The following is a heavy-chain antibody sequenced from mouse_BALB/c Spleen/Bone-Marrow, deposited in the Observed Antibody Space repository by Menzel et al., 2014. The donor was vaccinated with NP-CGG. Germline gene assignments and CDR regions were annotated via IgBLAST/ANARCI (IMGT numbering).Heavy chain of an antibody. D-gene: IGHD2-4*01. CDR1: GFTFSSYA. Sequence: DVQLVESGGGLVKPGGSLKLSCAASGFTFSSYAMSWVRQTPEKRLEWVATISSGGSYTYYPDSVKGRFTISRDNAKNTLYLQMSSLRSEGTAMYYCARHDYAYWGQGTLVTVSA. CDR2: ISSGGSYT. CDR3: ARHDYAY. V-gene: IGHV5-9-3*01. J-gene: IGHJ3*01.